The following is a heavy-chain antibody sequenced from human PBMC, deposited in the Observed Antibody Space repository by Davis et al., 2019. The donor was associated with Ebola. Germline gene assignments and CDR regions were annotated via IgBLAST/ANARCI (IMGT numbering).Heavy chain of an antibody. CDR1: GYSFTSYW. V-gene: IGHV5-51*01. CDR2: IYPGDSDT. Sequence: PGGSLRLSCKGSGYSFTSYWIGWVRQMPGKGMEWMGIIYPGDSDTRYSPSFQGQVTISADKSISTAYLQWSSLKASDTAMYYWARSRDGYNPFDYWGQGTLVTVSS. D-gene: IGHD5-24*01. J-gene: IGHJ4*02. CDR3: ARSRDGYNPFDY.